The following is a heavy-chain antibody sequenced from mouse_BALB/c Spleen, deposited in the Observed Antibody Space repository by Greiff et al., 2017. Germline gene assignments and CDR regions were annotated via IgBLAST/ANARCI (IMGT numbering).Heavy chain of an antibody. J-gene: IGHJ4*01. V-gene: IGHV2-6-2*01. Sequence: QVQLQQSGPDLVAPSQSLSITCTVSGFSLTSYGVHWVRQPPGKGLEWLVVIWSDGSTTYNSALKSRLSISKDNSKSQVFLKMNSLQTDDTAMYYCARWTMITFYAMDYWGQGTSVTVSS. CDR3: ARWTMITFYAMDY. CDR2: IWSDGST. D-gene: IGHD2-4*01. CDR1: GFSLTSYG.